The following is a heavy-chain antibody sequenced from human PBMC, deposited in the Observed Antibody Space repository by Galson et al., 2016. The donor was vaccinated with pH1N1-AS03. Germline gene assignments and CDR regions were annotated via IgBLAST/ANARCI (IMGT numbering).Heavy chain of an antibody. V-gene: IGHV1-69*06. Sequence: SVKVSCKASGGTFSNYAFNWVRLAPGQGLEWMGGITPIFGTTKYAQKFQGRVTITADKSTNTADMELRSLRSEDTALYYCARAGREGNRSTSFKSYHYYYGMDVWGQGTTVIVSS. CDR1: GGTFSNYA. CDR2: ITPIFGTT. J-gene: IGHJ6*02. D-gene: IGHD2/OR15-2a*01. CDR3: ARAGREGNRSTSFKSYHYYYGMDV.